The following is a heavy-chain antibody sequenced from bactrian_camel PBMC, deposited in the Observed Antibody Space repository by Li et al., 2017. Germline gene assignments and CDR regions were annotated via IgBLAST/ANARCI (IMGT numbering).Heavy chain of an antibody. CDR1: GTTYVSYC. Sequence: HVQLVESGGGSVQAGGSLTLSCAASGTTYVSYCVGWFRQAPGQDREGVAAISTSNDIAYYAGSVKGRFTISRDDAKNTVYLQMNSPKSEDTALYYCAKDLYGVDIDWGQRTQVTVS. CDR2: ISTSNDIA. V-gene: IGHV3S1*01. D-gene: IGHD6*01. J-gene: IGHJ4*01. CDR3: AKDLYGVDID.